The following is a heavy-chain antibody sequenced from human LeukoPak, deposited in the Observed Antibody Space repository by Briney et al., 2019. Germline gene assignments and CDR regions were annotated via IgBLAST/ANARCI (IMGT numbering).Heavy chain of an antibody. CDR1: GFTFSSYG. CDR2: ISSSGSTI. V-gene: IGHV3-48*03. D-gene: IGHD3-10*02. Sequence: GGSLRLSRAASGFTFSSYGMNWVRQAPGKGLGWVSYISSSGSTIYYADSVKGRFTISRDNAKNSLYLQMNSLGAEDTAVYYCAELGITMIGGVWGKGTTVTISS. J-gene: IGHJ6*04. CDR3: AELGITMIGGV.